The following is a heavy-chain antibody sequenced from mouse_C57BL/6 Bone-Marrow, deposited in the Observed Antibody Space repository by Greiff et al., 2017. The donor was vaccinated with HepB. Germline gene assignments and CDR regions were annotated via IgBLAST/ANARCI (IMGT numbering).Heavy chain of an antibody. CDR2: IDPETGGT. D-gene: IGHD1-1*01. CDR3: TRPTVVAAGYFDY. J-gene: IGHJ2*01. V-gene: IGHV1-15*01. CDR1: GYTFTDYE. Sequence: VQLQQSGAELVRPGASVTLSCKASGYTFTDYEMHWVKQTPVHGLEWIGAIDPETGGTAYNQKFKGKAILTADKSSSTAYMELRSLTSEDSAVYYCTRPTVVAAGYFDYWGQGTTLTVSS.